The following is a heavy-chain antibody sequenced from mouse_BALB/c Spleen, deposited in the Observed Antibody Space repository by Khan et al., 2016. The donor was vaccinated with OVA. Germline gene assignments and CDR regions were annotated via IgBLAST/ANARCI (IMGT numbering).Heavy chain of an antibody. CDR3: ARIYYDYDGYYAMDY. V-gene: IGHV1-4*01. CDR2: INPSSGYT. D-gene: IGHD2-4*01. J-gene: IGHJ4*01. CDR1: GYTFTSYT. Sequence: QVQLKQSGAELARPGASVKMSCKASGYTFTSYTMHWVKQRPGQGLEWIGYINPSSGYTNYIQKFKDKATLTADKSSSTAYIQLSSLTSEDSAVYYCARIYYDYDGYYAMDYWGQGTSVTVSS.